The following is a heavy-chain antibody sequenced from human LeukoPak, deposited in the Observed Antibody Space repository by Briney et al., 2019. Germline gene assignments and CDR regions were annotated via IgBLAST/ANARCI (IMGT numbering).Heavy chain of an antibody. J-gene: IGHJ4*02. Sequence: SETLSLTCTVSGGSIRSSYYYWGWIRQPPGKGLEWIGSIYDSGSTYYNPSLKSRVTISVDTSKNSVSLMLRSVTAADTAVYFCARPFQDYDKGTFFYFFDFWGQGILVTVSS. CDR3: ARPFQDYDKGTFFYFFDF. D-gene: IGHD3-22*01. CDR2: IYDSGST. CDR1: GGSIRSSYYY. V-gene: IGHV4-39*01.